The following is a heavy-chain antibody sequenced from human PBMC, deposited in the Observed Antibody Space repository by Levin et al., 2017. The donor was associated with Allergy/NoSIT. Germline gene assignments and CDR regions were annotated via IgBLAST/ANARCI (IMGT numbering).Heavy chain of an antibody. V-gene: IGHV3-11*05. CDR1: GFTFRDYY. CDR2: ISGTSSPI. Sequence: PGGSLRLSCAASGFTFRDYYMSWIRQAPGKGLELVSYISGTSSPIIYADSVKGRFTISRANAQNSLYLQMNSLRAADSAVDFGARGPLAAAAHSWGQGTLVTVSS. D-gene: IGHD6-13*01. J-gene: IGHJ4*02. CDR3: ARGPLAAAAHS.